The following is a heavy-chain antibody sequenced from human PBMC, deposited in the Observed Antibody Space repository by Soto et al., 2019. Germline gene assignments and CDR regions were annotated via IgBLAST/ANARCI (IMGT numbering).Heavy chain of an antibody. D-gene: IGHD2-2*01. J-gene: IGHJ4*02. V-gene: IGHV4-31*02. CDR3: AREDCSSNSCFFDY. CDR1: GASSSSDNFY. CDR2: IYYSGSS. Sequence: PSETLSLTXSVSGASSSSDNFYWSWIRQQPGKGLEWIGYIYYSGSSDYNPSLKSRVTISLNTSKNQFSLKLSSVTAADTAVYYCAREDCSSNSCFFDYWGQGTLVTVSS.